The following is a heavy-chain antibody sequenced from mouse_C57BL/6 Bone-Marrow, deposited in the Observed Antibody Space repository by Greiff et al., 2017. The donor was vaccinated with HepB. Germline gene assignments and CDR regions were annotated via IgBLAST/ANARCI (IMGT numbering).Heavy chain of an antibody. CDR3: ASETKVGAEGY. Sequence: QVQLQQSGAELARPGASVKLSCKASGYTFTSYGISWVKQRTGQGLEWIGEIYPRSGNTYYDEKFKGKATLTADKSTSTAYMELRSLTSEDSAVYFCASETKVGAEGYWGQGTTLTVSA. D-gene: IGHD1-1*01. CDR2: IYPRSGNT. CDR1: GYTFTSYG. J-gene: IGHJ2*01. V-gene: IGHV1-81*01.